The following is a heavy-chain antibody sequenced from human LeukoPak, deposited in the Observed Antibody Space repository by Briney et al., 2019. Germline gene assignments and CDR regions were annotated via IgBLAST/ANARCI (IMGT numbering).Heavy chain of an antibody. V-gene: IGHV1-18*01. CDR2: ISAYNGNT. CDR3: AREPRGLLPTYYYYYYGMDV. CDR1: GYTFTSYG. J-gene: IGHJ6*02. Sequence: ASVKVSCKASGYTFTSYGISWVRQAPGQGLEWMGWISAYNGNTNYAQKLQGRVTMTTDTSTSTAYMELRSLRSDDTAVYYCAREPRGLLPTYYYYYYGMDVWGQGTTVTVSS. D-gene: IGHD2-21*02.